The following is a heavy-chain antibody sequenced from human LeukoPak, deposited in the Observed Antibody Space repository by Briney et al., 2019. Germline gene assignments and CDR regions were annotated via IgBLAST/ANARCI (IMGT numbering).Heavy chain of an antibody. CDR1: GFTFSHYG. CDR3: TKYRSGNFDYYPDLDS. D-gene: IGHD3-9*01. Sequence: GGSLRLSCAASGFTFSHYGMHWVRQAPGKGLEWVVFTRYDESLKYYAGSVRGRFTISRDNSKNTLYLQMNSLRTEDTAIYYCTKYRSGNFDYYPDLDSWGQGILVTVSS. CDR2: TRYDESLK. J-gene: IGHJ4*02. V-gene: IGHV3-30*02.